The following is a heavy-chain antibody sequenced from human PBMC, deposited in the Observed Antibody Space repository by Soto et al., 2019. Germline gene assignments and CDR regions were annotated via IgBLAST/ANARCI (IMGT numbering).Heavy chain of an antibody. CDR2: ISTYSGDT. CDR1: GYTFFTYD. Sequence: ASVKVSCKASGYTFFTYDISWVRQAPGQGLEWMGWISTYSGDTKYAQKFQGRVTMTTDTSTTTAYLELRSLRSDDTAVYYCARHHGPTTSENWFDSWGRGILVTVSS. V-gene: IGHV1-18*01. CDR3: ARHHGPTTSENWFDS. D-gene: IGHD5-12*01. J-gene: IGHJ5*01.